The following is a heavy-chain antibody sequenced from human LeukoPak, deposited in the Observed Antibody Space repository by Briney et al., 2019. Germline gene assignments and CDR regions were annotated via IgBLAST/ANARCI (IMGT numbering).Heavy chain of an antibody. CDR1: GFTFSSYA. Sequence: GGSLRLSCAASGFTFSSYAMSWVRQAPGKGLEWVSAISGSGGSTYYADSVKGGFTISRDNSKNTVYLQMNSLRAEDTAVYYCAKKGGYSIRVDYMDVWGKGTTVTVSS. CDR3: AKKGGYSIRVDYMDV. D-gene: IGHD4-11*01. CDR2: ISGSGGST. V-gene: IGHV3-23*01. J-gene: IGHJ6*03.